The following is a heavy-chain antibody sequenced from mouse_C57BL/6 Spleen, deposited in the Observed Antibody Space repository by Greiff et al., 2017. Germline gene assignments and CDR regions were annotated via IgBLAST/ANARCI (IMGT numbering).Heavy chain of an antibody. CDR3: ARDAMDY. CDR1: GFNIKDYY. V-gene: IGHV14-2*01. CDR2: IDPEAGEP. Sequence: VQLKESGAELVKPGASVKLSCTASGFNIKDYYMHWVKQRTEQGLEWIGRIDPEAGEPKYAPKFQGKATVTADTSSNTAYLQLSSLTTEDTAVYYCARDAMDYWGQGTSVTVSS. J-gene: IGHJ4*01.